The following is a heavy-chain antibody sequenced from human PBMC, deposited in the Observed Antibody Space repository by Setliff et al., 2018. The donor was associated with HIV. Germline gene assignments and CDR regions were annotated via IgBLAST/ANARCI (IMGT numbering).Heavy chain of an antibody. Sequence: ASVKVSCKASGYTFTSYGISWVRQAPGQGLEWMGWINTNTGNPTYAQGFTGRFVFSLDTSVSTAYLQISSLKAEDTAAYYCARVLLGGGYSYGPHYYYYMDVWGKGTTVTVSS. J-gene: IGHJ6*03. V-gene: IGHV7-4-1*02. CDR1: GYTFTSYG. CDR3: ARVLLGGGYSYGPHYYYYMDV. D-gene: IGHD5-18*01. CDR2: INTNTGNP.